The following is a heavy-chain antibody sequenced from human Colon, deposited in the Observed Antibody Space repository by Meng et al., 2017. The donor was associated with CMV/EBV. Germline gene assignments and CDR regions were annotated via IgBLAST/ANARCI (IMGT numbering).Heavy chain of an antibody. D-gene: IGHD2-2*01. V-gene: IGHV4-34*01. CDR3: ARERIVVVPAAIPDWYFDL. Sequence: SVIGYYWSWIRQPPGKGLEWIGEINHSGRTNYNPSLKSRVTISADTSKNQFSLKLNSVTAADTAVYYCARERIVVVPAAIPDWYFDLWGRGTLVTVSS. CDR1: SVIGYY. CDR2: INHSGRT. J-gene: IGHJ2*01.